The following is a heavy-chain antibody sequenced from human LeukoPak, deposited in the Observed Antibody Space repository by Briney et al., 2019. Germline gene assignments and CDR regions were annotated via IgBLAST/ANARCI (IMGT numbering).Heavy chain of an antibody. D-gene: IGHD6-19*01. CDR2: ISSSSSYI. CDR1: GFTFSSYG. V-gene: IGHV3-21*01. CDR3: ASGYSSGRPRVRWYFDL. J-gene: IGHJ2*01. Sequence: GRSLRLSCAASGFTFSSYGMHWVRQAPGKGLEWVSSISSSSSYIYYADSVKGRFTISRDNAKNSLYLQMNSLRAEDTAVYYCASGYSSGRPRVRWYFDLWGRGTLVTVSS.